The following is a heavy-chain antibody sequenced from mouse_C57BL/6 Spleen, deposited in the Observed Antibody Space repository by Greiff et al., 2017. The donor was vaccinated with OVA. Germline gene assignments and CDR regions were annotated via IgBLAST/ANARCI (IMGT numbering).Heavy chain of an antibody. V-gene: IGHV5-9-1*02. J-gene: IGHJ1*03. CDR3: TRETVVVHWYFDV. D-gene: IGHD1-1*01. CDR2: ISSGGDYI. Sequence: EVQLVESGEGLVKPGGSLKLSCAASGFTFSSYAMSWVRQTPEKRLEWVAYISSGGDYIYYADTVKGRFTISRDNARNTLYLQMSSLKSEDTAMYYCTRETVVVHWYFDVWGTGTTVTVSS. CDR1: GFTFSSYA.